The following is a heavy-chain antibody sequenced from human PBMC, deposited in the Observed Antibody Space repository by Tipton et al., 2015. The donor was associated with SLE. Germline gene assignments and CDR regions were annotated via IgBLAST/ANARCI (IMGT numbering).Heavy chain of an antibody. Sequence: QSGPEVKKPGASVKVSCKASGYTFTGYYMHWVRQAPGQGLEWMGRINPYSGSTNYNPSLKSRVTISVDTSKNQFSLKLSSVTAADTAVYYCARLRTGDTRGVADYWGQGTLVTVSS. CDR3: ARLRTGDTRGVADY. D-gene: IGHD7-27*01. CDR2: INPYSGST. CDR1: GYTFTGYY. J-gene: IGHJ4*02. V-gene: IGHV1-2*06.